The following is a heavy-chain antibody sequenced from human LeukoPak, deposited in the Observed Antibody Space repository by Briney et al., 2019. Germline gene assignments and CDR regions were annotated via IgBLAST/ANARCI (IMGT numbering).Heavy chain of an antibody. CDR2: IKQDGSQK. J-gene: IGHJ4*02. D-gene: IGHD1-26*01. Sequence: GGSLTLSCAASGFTFSLYWMNWIRQAPGKGLEWGASIKQDGSQKDYVDSVKGRFTISRDNARNALFLHMNSLRANDSAVYYCARDIPKWEPFDYWGQGTLVTVSA. CDR3: ARDIPKWEPFDY. V-gene: IGHV3-7*01. CDR1: GFTFSLYW.